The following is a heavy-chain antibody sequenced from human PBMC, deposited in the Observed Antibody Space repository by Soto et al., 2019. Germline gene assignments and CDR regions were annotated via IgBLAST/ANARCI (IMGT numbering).Heavy chain of an antibody. Sequence: GASVKVSCKASGYTFTSYYMHWVRQAPGQGLEWMGIINPSGGNTKYAQKLQGRVTMTTDTSTSTAYMELRSLRSDDTAVYYCAREPNYFDYWGQGTLVTVSS. V-gene: IGHV1-46*01. CDR1: GYTFTSYY. CDR2: INPSGGNT. CDR3: AREPNYFDY. J-gene: IGHJ4*02.